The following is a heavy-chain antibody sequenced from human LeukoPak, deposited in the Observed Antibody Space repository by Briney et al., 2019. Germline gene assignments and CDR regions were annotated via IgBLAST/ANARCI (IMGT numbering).Heavy chain of an antibody. CDR2: IYPGDSDT. D-gene: IGHD6-13*01. Sequence: GESLKISCKGSGDDFTTYWIGWVRQMPGKGLEWMGIIYPGDSDTRYSPSFQGHVTISADKSISTAYLQWSSLKASDTAMYYCARGTIAAALVMDYWGQGTLVTVSS. CDR1: GDDFTTYW. J-gene: IGHJ4*02. V-gene: IGHV5-51*01. CDR3: ARGTIAAALVMDY.